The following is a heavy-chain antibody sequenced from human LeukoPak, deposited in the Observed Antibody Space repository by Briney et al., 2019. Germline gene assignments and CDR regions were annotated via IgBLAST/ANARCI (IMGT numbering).Heavy chain of an antibody. J-gene: IGHJ3*02. D-gene: IGHD3-22*01. CDR3: AKWDQYDSSGSRKAALDI. V-gene: IGHV3-21*01. CDR1: GFTFGSYS. Sequence: KPGGSLRLSCAASGFTFGSYSMNWVRQAPGKGLEWVSSISSSSSYIYYADSVKGRFTISRDNSKSTLYLQMDSLRAEDTAVYYCAKWDQYDSSGSRKAALDIWGQGTMVTVSS. CDR2: ISSSSSYI.